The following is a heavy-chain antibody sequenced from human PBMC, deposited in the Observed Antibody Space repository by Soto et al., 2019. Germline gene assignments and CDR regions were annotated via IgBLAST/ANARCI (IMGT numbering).Heavy chain of an antibody. Sequence: SVKVSCKASGFSFTSSAVQWVRQARGQRLEWIGWIVVGSGNTNYAQKFQERVTITRDMSTSTAYMELSSLRSEDTAVYYFAADLYSSSWYRPYYGMDVWGEGTTVTVSS. CDR1: GFSFTSSA. V-gene: IGHV1-58*01. J-gene: IGHJ6*04. CDR2: IVVGSGNT. D-gene: IGHD6-13*01. CDR3: AADLYSSSWYRPYYGMDV.